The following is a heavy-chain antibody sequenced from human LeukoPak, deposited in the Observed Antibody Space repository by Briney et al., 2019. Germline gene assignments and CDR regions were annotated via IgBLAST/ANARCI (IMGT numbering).Heavy chain of an antibody. Sequence: PETLSLTCTVSGGSISSYYWSWIRQPPGKGLECIGRIDSSGRTNYNPSLKSRVIMSVDTSKNQFSLKLSSVTAADTAVYYCARARSGSSGYFSALDIWGQGTMVTVSS. CDR1: GGSISSYY. CDR3: ARARSGSSGYFSALDI. D-gene: IGHD3-22*01. V-gene: IGHV4-4*07. CDR2: IDSSGRT. J-gene: IGHJ3*02.